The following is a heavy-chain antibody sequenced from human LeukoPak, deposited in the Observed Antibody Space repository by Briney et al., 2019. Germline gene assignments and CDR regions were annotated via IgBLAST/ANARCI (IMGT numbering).Heavy chain of an antibody. J-gene: IGHJ6*02. CDR2: ISYDGSNK. Sequence: GGSLRLSCAASGFTFSSYAMHWVRQAPGKGLEWVAVISYDGSNKYYADSVKGRFTISRDNSKNTLYLQMNSLRAEDTAVYYCARVGYCSSTSRSYYYYYGMDVWGQGTTVTVSS. CDR1: GFTFSSYA. CDR3: ARVGYCSSTSRSYYYYYGMDV. V-gene: IGHV3-30-3*01. D-gene: IGHD2-2*01.